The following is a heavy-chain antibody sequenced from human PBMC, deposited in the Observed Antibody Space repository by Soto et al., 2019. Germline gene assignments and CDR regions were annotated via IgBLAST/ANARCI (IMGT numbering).Heavy chain of an antibody. Sequence: EVQLVESGGGLVEPGGSLRLSCSAYGFTFSSAWMSWVRQAPGKGLEWVGRIKSKSDRGTTDYAAPVKGRFAISRDDSKNTVYLQMNSLKTEDTAMYYCSTSGTPFQHWGQGALVTVSS. CDR3: STSGTPFQH. CDR2: IKSKSDRGTT. V-gene: IGHV3-15*01. D-gene: IGHD3-10*01. CDR1: GFTFSSAW. J-gene: IGHJ1*01.